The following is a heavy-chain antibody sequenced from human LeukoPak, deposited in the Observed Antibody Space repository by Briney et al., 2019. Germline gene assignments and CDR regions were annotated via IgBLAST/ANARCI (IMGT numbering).Heavy chain of an antibody. J-gene: IGHJ4*02. D-gene: IGHD5-18*01. CDR2: IIPMFGIA. Sequence: SVKVSCKASGGTFSNYGISWVRQAPGQGPEWMGGIIPMFGIADYAQQFQGRVTITVDESTSTAYMELSSLKSEDTAVYYCARSYGYSYGAFDYWGQGTLVTVSS. V-gene: IGHV1-69*13. CDR3: ARSYGYSYGAFDY. CDR1: GGTFSNYG.